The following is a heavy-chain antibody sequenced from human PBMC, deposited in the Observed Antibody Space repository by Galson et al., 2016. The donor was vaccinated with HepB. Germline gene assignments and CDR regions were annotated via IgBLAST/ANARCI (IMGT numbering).Heavy chain of an antibody. V-gene: IGHV3-11*01. Sequence: SLRLSCAASGFTFSDHYMSWIRQAPGKGPEWISRISDRGAALYYADSVKGRFTISRDNAKNSLYLQMNGLRAEDSAVYYCTRDPDTSSKVDVWGQGTTVTVSS. CDR3: TRDPDTSSKVDV. CDR2: ISDRGAAL. J-gene: IGHJ6*02. CDR1: GFTFSDHY. D-gene: IGHD1-14*01.